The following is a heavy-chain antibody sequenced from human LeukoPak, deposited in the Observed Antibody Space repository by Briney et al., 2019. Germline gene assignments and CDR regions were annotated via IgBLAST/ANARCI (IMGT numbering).Heavy chain of an antibody. CDR1: GFTFSSYE. Sequence: GGSLRLSCAASGFTFSSYEMNWVRQAPGKGLEWVSYISSSGSTIYYADSVKGRFTISRDNAKNSLYLQMNSLRAEDTAVYYCARGGIAASHYSLRVFDYWGQGTLVTVSS. D-gene: IGHD6-13*01. V-gene: IGHV3-48*03. CDR3: ARGGIAASHYSLRVFDY. CDR2: ISSSGSTI. J-gene: IGHJ4*02.